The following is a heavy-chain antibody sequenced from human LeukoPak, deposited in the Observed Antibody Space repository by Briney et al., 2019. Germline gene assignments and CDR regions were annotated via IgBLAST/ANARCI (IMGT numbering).Heavy chain of an antibody. CDR1: GYTFTGYF. CDR3: AREGVRN. Sequence: ASVKVSCKHSGYTFTGYFLHWVRPAPRQGLEWMGWINPNSGGTNYAQKFPGRVTTTRDTSISTAYMELSRLRSDDTAVYYCAREGVRNWGQGTLVTVSS. J-gene: IGHJ4*02. D-gene: IGHD3-16*01. V-gene: IGHV1-2*02. CDR2: INPNSGGT.